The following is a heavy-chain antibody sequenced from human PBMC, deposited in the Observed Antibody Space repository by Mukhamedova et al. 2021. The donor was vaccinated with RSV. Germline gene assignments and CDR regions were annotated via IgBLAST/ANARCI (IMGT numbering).Heavy chain of an antibody. D-gene: IGHD4-23*01. J-gene: IGHJ4*02. V-gene: IGHV3-7*01. CDR2: IKQDGSEK. CDR3: ARDPRIYGGYYFDY. Sequence: GANIKQDGSEKYYVDSVKGRFTISRDNAKNSLYLQMNSLRAEDTAVYYCARDPRIYGGYYFDYWGPGTLVTVSS.